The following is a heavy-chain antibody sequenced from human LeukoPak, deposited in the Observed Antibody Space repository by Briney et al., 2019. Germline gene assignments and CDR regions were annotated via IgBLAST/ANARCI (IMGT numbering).Heavy chain of an antibody. V-gene: IGHV4-39*07. J-gene: IGHJ4*02. CDR1: GGSISSSSYY. Sequence: SETLSLTCTVSGGSISSSSYYWGWIRQPPGKGLEWIGSIYYSGSTYYNPSLKSRVTISVDTSKNQFSLKLSSVTAADTAVYYCASQGDLLDYWGQGTLVTVSS. CDR2: IYYSGST. D-gene: IGHD3-10*01. CDR3: ASQGDLLDY.